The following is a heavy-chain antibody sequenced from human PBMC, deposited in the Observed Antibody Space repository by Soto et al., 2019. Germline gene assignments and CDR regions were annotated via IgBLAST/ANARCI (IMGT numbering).Heavy chain of an antibody. Sequence: SETLSLTCAVYGGSFSGYYWSWIRQPPGKGLEWIGEINHSGSTNYNPSLKSRVTISVDTSKNQFSLKLSSVTAADTAVYYCARDRGYCISTSCYAEGLVDYYYGMDVWGQGTTVTVSS. V-gene: IGHV4-34*01. CDR1: GGSFSGYY. CDR2: INHSGST. D-gene: IGHD2-2*03. J-gene: IGHJ6*02. CDR3: ARDRGYCISTSCYAEGLVDYYYGMDV.